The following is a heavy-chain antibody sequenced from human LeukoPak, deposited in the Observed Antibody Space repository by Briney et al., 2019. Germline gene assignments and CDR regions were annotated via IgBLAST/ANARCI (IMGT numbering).Heavy chain of an antibody. CDR3: TRGGIWGMDV. D-gene: IGHD1-26*01. J-gene: IGHJ6*02. Sequence: GGSLRLSCAASGFTFSNYWMTWVRQAPGKGLEWVATIKHDGSEKYYVDSVKGRFTISRDNGKNSLYLQMNSLGAEDTAVYYCTRGGIWGMDVWGQGTTVIVSS. V-gene: IGHV3-7*01. CDR2: IKHDGSEK. CDR1: GFTFSNYW.